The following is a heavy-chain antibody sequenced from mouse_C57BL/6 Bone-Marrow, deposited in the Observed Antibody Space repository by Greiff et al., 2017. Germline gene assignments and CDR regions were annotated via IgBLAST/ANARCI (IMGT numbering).Heavy chain of an antibody. CDR3: SRRATAQAIAY. CDR1: GYTFTSYG. Sequence: QVQLKESGAELARPGASVKLSCKASGYTFTSYGISWVKQRTGQGLEWIGEIYTRSGNNYYNEKFKGKATLTADKSSSTAYMELSRLTSEDSAVYYCSRRATAQAIAYWGQGTLVTVSA. V-gene: IGHV1-81*01. D-gene: IGHD3-2*02. CDR2: IYTRSGNN. J-gene: IGHJ3*01.